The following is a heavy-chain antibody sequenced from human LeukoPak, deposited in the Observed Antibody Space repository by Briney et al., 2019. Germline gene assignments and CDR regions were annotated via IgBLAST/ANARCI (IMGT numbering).Heavy chain of an antibody. D-gene: IGHD2-15*01. CDR3: ATSMEAAFDY. J-gene: IGHJ4*02. CDR1: GGSFSGYY. CDR2: INHSGST. Sequence: KPSQTLSLTCAVYGGSFSGYYWSWIRQPPGKGLEWIGEINHSGSTNYNPSLKSRVTISVDTSKNQFSLKLSSVTAADTAVYYCATSMEAAFDYWGQGTLVTVSS. V-gene: IGHV4-34*01.